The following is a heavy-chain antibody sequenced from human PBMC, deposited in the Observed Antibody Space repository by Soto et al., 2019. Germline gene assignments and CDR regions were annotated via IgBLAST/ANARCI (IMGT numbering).Heavy chain of an antibody. V-gene: IGHV3-21*01. CDR3: AKEAGELSTRSFDY. J-gene: IGHJ4*02. Sequence: EVQLVESGGGLVKPGGSLRLSCAASGFTFSSYSMNWVRQAPGKGLEWVSSISSSSSYIYYADSVKGRFTISRDNAKYSLYLQMNSLRAEDTAVYYCAKEAGELSTRSFDYWGQGTLVTVSS. D-gene: IGHD3-16*02. CDR1: GFTFSSYS. CDR2: ISSSSSYI.